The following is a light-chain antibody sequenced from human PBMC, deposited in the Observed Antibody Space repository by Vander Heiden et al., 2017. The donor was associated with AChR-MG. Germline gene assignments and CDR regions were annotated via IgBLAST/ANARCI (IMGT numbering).Light chain of an antibody. CDR3: QVWDSSADQWV. CDR1: DMGSES. J-gene: IGLJ3*02. V-gene: IGLV3-21*02. CDR2: EDR. Sequence: SYVLTHPPSVSLAPGQTARTTCGGKDMGSESVRWYRQKPGQAPGVVVREDRDRPSGIPERFSGSNSGNTATLTISRVEAGDEADYYCQVWDSSADQWVFGGGTKLTVL.